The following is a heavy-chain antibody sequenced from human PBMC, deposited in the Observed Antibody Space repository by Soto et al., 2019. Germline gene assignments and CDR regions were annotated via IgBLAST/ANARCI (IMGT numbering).Heavy chain of an antibody. J-gene: IGHJ6*02. CDR2: IIPIFGTA. D-gene: IGHD3-22*01. V-gene: IGHV1-69*01. CDR1: GDTFSSYA. CDR3: ARDGSGYRSRASPMDV. Sequence: QVQLVQSGAEVKKPGSSVKVSCKASGDTFSSYAISWVRQAPGQGLEWMGGIIPIFGTANYAQKFQGRVTLTADESTRTAYMELSSLRSEDTAVYYCARDGSGYRSRASPMDVWGQGTTVTVSS.